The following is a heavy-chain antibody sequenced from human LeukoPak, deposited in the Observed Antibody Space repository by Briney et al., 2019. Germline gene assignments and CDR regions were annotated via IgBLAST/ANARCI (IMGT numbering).Heavy chain of an antibody. D-gene: IGHD4-17*01. J-gene: IGHJ5*02. Sequence: SETLSLTCTVSGGSISSSRYYWGWIRQPPGKGLEWIASISYSGSSYYNPSLKSRVTISVDTSKNQVSLQLGSVTAADTAVYYCVRDDYGDYTRRFDPWGQGTLVTVSS. CDR1: GGSISSSRYY. V-gene: IGHV4-39*07. CDR3: VRDDYGDYTRRFDP. CDR2: ISYSGSS.